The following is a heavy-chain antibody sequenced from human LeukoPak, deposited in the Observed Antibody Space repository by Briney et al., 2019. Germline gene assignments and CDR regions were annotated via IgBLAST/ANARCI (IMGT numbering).Heavy chain of an antibody. J-gene: IGHJ4*02. D-gene: IGHD2-21*01. Sequence: GGSLRLSCEASGLSLSNYPMHWVRQAPGKGLEWITLITYDGAFDGGKTYYADSVKGRFSISRDNSKNTLYLQMDSLRGEDTAVYYCAKDFRIGYSAHFDYWGREPWSPSPQ. CDR2: ITYDGAFDGGKT. CDR3: AKDFRIGYSAHFDY. V-gene: IGHV3-30*07. CDR1: GLSLSNYP.